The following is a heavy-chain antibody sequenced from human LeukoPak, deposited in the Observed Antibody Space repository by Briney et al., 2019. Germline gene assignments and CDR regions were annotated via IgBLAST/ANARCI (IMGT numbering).Heavy chain of an antibody. Sequence: ASVKVSCKASGYTFTSYDINWVRQSTGQGLEWMGWMNPNSGNTGYAQKFQGRVTMTTDTSTSTAYMELRSLRSDDTAVYYCARVGYCSSTSCYAVEDWGQGTLVTVSS. D-gene: IGHD2-2*01. CDR1: GYTFTSYD. V-gene: IGHV1-8*01. CDR3: ARVGYCSSTSCYAVED. J-gene: IGHJ4*02. CDR2: MNPNSGNT.